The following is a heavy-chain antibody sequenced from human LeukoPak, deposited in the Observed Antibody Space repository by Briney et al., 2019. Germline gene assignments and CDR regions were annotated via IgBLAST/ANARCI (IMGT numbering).Heavy chain of an antibody. J-gene: IGHJ4*02. D-gene: IGHD1-26*01. CDR3: ARNSKIMGASLGY. CDR1: GFTFSSYS. CDR2: ISSSSSYI. Sequence: GGSLRLSCAASGFTFSSYSMNWVRQAPGKGLEWVSSISSSSSYIYYADSVKGRFTISRDNAKNSLYLQMNSLRAEDTAVYYCARNSKIMGASLGYWGQGTLVTVSS. V-gene: IGHV3-21*01.